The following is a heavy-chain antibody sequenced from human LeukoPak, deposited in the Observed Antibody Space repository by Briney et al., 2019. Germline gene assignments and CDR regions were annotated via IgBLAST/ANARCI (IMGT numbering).Heavy chain of an antibody. Sequence: PGGSLRLSCAASGFTFSSYWMHWVRQAPGKGLVWVSRINSDGSSTSYADSVKGRFTISRDNAKNTLYLQMNSLRAEDTAVYYCAKPSGWYVAFDIWGQGTMVTVSS. CDR2: INSDGSST. J-gene: IGHJ3*02. V-gene: IGHV3-74*01. CDR1: GFTFSSYW. CDR3: AKPSGWYVAFDI. D-gene: IGHD6-19*01.